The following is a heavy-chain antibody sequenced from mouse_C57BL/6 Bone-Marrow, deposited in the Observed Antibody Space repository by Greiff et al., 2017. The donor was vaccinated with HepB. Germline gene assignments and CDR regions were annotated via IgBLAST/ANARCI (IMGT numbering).Heavy chain of an antibody. Sequence: VQLQQSGAELVRPGASVKLSCTASGFNIKDDYMHWVKQRPEQGLEWIGWIDPENGDTEYASKFQGKATITADTSSNTAYLQLSSLTSEYTAVYYCTSYWVAYWGQGTLVTVSA. V-gene: IGHV14-4*01. CDR3: TSYWVAY. CDR1: GFNIKDDY. CDR2: IDPENGDT. J-gene: IGHJ3*01.